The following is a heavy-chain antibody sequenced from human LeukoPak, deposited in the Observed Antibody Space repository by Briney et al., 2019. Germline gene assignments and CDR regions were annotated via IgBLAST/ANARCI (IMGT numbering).Heavy chain of an antibody. Sequence: SETLSLTCTGSGGSISGYYWSWIRQPPGKGLEWIGEINHSGSTNYNPSLKSRVTISVDTSKNQFSLKLSSVTAADTAVYYCARGIGQGGTVTSVGMDVWGQGTTVTVSS. CDR3: ARGIGQGGTVTSVGMDV. CDR1: GGSISGYY. J-gene: IGHJ6*02. V-gene: IGHV4-34*01. D-gene: IGHD4-17*01. CDR2: INHSGST.